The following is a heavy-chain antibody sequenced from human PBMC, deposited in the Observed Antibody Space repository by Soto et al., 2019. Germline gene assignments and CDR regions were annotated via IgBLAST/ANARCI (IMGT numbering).Heavy chain of an antibody. Sequence: EVQLLESGGGLVQPGGSLRLSCTASGFTFSSYPMTWVRQAPGKGLEWVSAIDGTGPYIYYINSVKGRFTISRDNSKNTLYLQMNSLRAEDTAVYYCASNMAKPTYDSWGQGTLVTVSP. CDR1: GFTFSSYP. CDR3: ASNMAKPTYDS. V-gene: IGHV3-23*01. CDR2: IDGTGPYI. D-gene: IGHD1-1*01. J-gene: IGHJ5*01.